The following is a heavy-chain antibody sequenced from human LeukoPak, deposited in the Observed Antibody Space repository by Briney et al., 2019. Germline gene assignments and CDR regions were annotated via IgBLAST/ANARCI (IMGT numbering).Heavy chain of an antibody. Sequence: PSETLSLTCTVSGGPISSGGYYWSWIRQHPGKGLEWIGYIYYSGSTYYNPSLKSRVTISVDTSKNQFSLKLSSVTAADTAVYYCARLSGGWYGGFDYWGQGTLVTVSS. D-gene: IGHD6-19*01. CDR1: GGPISSGGYY. J-gene: IGHJ4*02. CDR3: ARLSGGWYGGFDY. CDR2: IYYSGST. V-gene: IGHV4-31*03.